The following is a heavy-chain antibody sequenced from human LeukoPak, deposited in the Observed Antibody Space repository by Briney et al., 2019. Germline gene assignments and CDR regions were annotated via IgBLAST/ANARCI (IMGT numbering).Heavy chain of an antibody. CDR1: GFTFNSYA. D-gene: IGHD3-10*01. J-gene: IGHJ4*02. CDR3: ANSFLYYVSETLHFDY. V-gene: IGHV3-23*01. Sequence: GGSLRLACVASGFTFNSYAMTWVRQAPGKGLEWVSAISGSGGGTYYADSVKGRFTISRDRSQNTLYLQMNSLRAEDTAVYYCANSFLYYVSETLHFDYWGQGTLVTVSS. CDR2: ISGSGGGT.